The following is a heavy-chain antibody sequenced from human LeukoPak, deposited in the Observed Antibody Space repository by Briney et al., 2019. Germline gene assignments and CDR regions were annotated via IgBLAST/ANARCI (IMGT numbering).Heavy chain of an antibody. J-gene: IGHJ4*02. V-gene: IGHV1-24*01. CDR3: ATDLAVVVAATPYSY. CDR2: FDPEDGET. CDR1: GYTFTGYY. Sequence: ASVKVSCKASGYTFTGYYMHWVRQAPGQGLEWMGGFDPEDGETIYAQKFQGRVTMTEDTSTDTAYMELSSLRSEDTAVYYCATDLAVVVAATPYSYWGQGTLVTVSS. D-gene: IGHD2-15*01.